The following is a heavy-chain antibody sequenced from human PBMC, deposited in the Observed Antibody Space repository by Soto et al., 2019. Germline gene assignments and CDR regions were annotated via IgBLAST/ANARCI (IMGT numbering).Heavy chain of an antibody. J-gene: IGHJ4*02. CDR2: INPNSADT. CDR3: ATRHSYVHF. D-gene: IGHD5-18*01. V-gene: IGHV1-2*02. Sequence: VQVSCKSSGCTLTGYYFHWVRQAPGQGLEWMGWINPNSADTNYAQKFQGRVTMTRDTSFSTAYMELSSLRAADIADYCCATRHSYVHFWGQGTLVTVSS. CDR1: GCTLTGYY.